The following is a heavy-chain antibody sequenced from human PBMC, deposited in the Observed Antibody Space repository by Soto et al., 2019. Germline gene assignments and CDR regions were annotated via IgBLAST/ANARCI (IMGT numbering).Heavy chain of an antibody. D-gene: IGHD6-13*01. J-gene: IGHJ6*02. CDR2: IDPSDSYT. V-gene: IGHV5-10-1*01. Sequence: GESLKISCKGSGYSFTSYWISWVRQMPVKGLEWMGRIDPSDSYTNYSPSFQGHVTISADKSISTAYLQWSSLKASDTAMYYCARDEYSSRTPMVYYGMDVWGQGTTVTVSS. CDR1: GYSFTSYW. CDR3: ARDEYSSRTPMVYYGMDV.